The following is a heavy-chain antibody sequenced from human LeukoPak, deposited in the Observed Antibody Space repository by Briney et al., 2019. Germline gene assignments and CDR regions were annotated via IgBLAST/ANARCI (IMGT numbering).Heavy chain of an antibody. D-gene: IGHD4-17*01. CDR2: IIAYKGNT. J-gene: IGHJ4*02. CDR1: GYTFTSYG. CDR3: ARGTVTRYDY. Sequence: AAVKVSCKASGYTFTSYGISWVRQAPGQGREWMGWIIAYKGNTNYAQKLQGRGTMTTDTSTSTPYIYVRILRADSTPGYYSARGTVTRYDYWGEGPLVTVPS. V-gene: IGHV1-18*01.